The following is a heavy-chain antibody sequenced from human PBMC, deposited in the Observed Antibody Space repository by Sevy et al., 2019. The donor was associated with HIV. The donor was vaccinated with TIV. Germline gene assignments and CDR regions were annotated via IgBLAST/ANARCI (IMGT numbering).Heavy chain of an antibody. CDR2: IKQDGSEK. V-gene: IGHV3-7*03. J-gene: IGHJ6*03. CDR1: GFTFSSYW. Sequence: GGSLRLSCAASGFTFSSYWMSWVRQAPGKGLEWVANIKQDGSEKYYVDSVKGRFTISRDNAKNSLYLQMNSLRAEDTAVYYCVRVAGSGSYYMGYYYYMDVWGKGTTVTVSS. D-gene: IGHD3-10*01. CDR3: VRVAGSGSYYMGYYYYMDV.